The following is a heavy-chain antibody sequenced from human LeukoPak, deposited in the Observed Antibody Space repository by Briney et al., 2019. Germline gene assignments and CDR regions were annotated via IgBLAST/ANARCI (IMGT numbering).Heavy chain of an antibody. V-gene: IGHV3-21*06. Sequence: TGGSLRLSCAGSGFTFSRNSMNWVRQAPGKGLEWVSSISSSSSYIYYADSVKGRFTISRDNAENSLYLQMNSLRAEDTAVYYCARGLDNYGYKFDYWGQGTLVTVSS. J-gene: IGHJ4*02. CDR2: ISSSSSYI. CDR3: ARGLDNYGYKFDY. CDR1: GFTFSRNS. D-gene: IGHD5-18*01.